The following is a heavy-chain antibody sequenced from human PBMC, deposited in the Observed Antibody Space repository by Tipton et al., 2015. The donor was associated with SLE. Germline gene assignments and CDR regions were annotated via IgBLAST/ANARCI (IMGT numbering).Heavy chain of an antibody. CDR2: IYHSGST. V-gene: IGHV4-38-2*02. CDR1: GYSISSGYY. J-gene: IGHJ4*02. D-gene: IGHD5-18*01. CDR3: APEAMGL. Sequence: TLSLTCTVSGYSISSGYYWGWIRQPPGKGLEWIGSIYHSGSTYYNPSLKSRVTISVDTSKNQFSLKLSSVTAADTAVYYCAPEAMGLWGQGTLVTVSS.